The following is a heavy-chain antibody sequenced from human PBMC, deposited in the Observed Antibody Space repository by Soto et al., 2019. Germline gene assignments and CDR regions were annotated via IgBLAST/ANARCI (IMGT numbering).Heavy chain of an antibody. V-gene: IGHV5-51*01. CDR1: GYSFARYC. CDR2: IYLGDSDT. Sequence: ESLKISCRGPGYSFARYCIGWMRQMPVKGLEWVGIIYLGDSDTRYSPSFQGQVTISADKSISTAYLQWSSLKASDTAMYYCARRSLLGKGTFDPWGQGTLVTVSS. J-gene: IGHJ5*02. CDR3: ARRSLLGKGTFDP. D-gene: IGHD1-1*01.